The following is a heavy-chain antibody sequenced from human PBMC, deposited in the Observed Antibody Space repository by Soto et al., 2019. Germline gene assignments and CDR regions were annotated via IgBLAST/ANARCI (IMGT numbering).Heavy chain of an antibody. CDR1: GGSISSGGYS. V-gene: IGHV4-30-2*01. D-gene: IGHD5-12*01. Sequence: LSLTCAVSGGSISSGGYSWSWIRQPPGKGLEWIGYIYHSGSTYYNPSLKSRVTISVDRSKNQFSLKLSSVTAADTAVYYCARIVATGGDWFDPWGQGTLVTV. CDR3: ARIVATGGDWFDP. CDR2: IYHSGST. J-gene: IGHJ5*02.